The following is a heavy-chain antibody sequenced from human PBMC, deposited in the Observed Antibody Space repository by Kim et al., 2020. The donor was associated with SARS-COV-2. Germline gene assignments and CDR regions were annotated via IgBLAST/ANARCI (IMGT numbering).Heavy chain of an antibody. J-gene: IGHJ5*02. D-gene: IGHD3-10*01. CDR1: GFTFSDYY. V-gene: IGHV3-11*06. CDR3: ARETPVLLWFGELSRWFDP. CDR2: ISSSSSYT. Sequence: GGSLRLSCAASGFTFSDYYMSWIRQAPGKGLEWVSYISSSSSYTNYADSVKGRFTISRDNAKNSLYLQMNSLRAEDTAVYYCARETPVLLWFGELSRWFDPWGQGTLVTVSS.